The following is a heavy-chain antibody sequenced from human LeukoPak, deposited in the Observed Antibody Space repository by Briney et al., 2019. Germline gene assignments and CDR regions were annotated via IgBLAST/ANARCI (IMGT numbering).Heavy chain of an antibody. CDR3: AKHTAGTKALDY. V-gene: IGHV3-23*01. CDR1: EFTFNSYA. CDR2: ISGSGSST. D-gene: IGHD1-1*01. J-gene: IGHJ4*02. Sequence: GWSLRLSCAASEFTFNSYAMSWVRQAPGKGLEWFSSISGSGSSTFYADSVKGRFIISRDNSKNTLYLQMNSLRAEDTAVYYCAKHTAGTKALDYWGQGTLVTVSS.